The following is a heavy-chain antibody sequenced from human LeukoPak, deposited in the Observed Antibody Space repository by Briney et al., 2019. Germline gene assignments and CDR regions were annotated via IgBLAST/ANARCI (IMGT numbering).Heavy chain of an antibody. CDR3: ARADYGSGSYAAAFDI. V-gene: IGHV3-53*01. J-gene: IGHJ3*02. CDR1: GFTVSGNY. CDR2: FYTGGST. D-gene: IGHD3-10*01. Sequence: PGGSLRLSCAASGFTVSGNYLSWVRQAPGKGLEWVSVFYTGGSTYYADSVKGRFTVSRDNSKNTLYLQMNSLRPEDTAVYYCARADYGSGSYAAAFDIWGQGTMVTVSS.